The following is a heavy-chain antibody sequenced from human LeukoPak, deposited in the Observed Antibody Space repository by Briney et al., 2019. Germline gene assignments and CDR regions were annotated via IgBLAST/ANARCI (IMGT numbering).Heavy chain of an antibody. J-gene: IGHJ4*02. CDR2: IHPSGGST. V-gene: IGHV1-46*01. Sequence: GASVKVSCKASGYTFTSYYMHWVRQAPGQGLEWMGIIHPSGGSTSYAQKFQGRVTMTRDTSTSTVDMDLSSLRSEDTAVYYCARDPGYGGNSGGVDYWGQGTLVTVSS. CDR3: ARDPGYGGNSGGVDY. CDR1: GYTFTSYY. D-gene: IGHD4-23*01.